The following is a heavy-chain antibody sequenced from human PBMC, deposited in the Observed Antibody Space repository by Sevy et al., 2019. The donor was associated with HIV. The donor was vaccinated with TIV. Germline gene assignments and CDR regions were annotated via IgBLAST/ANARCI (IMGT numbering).Heavy chain of an antibody. CDR3: ARGPYSSGLRFDY. CDR2: VSFDGGNK. V-gene: IGHV3-30-3*01. D-gene: IGHD6-19*01. J-gene: IGHJ4*02. CDR1: GFSFRDYA. Sequence: GGSLRLSCVASGFSFRDYALHWVRQGPGKGLEWVAVVSFDGGNKYYPASVKGRFTVSRDNSKNTLYLQMDSLRGEETAVYYCARGPYSSGLRFDYRGQGTLVTVSS.